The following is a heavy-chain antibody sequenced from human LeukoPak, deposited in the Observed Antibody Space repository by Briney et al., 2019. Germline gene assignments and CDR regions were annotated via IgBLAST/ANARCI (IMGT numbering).Heavy chain of an antibody. Sequence: GGSLRLSCAASGFTFANFAMTWVRQAPGKGLEWVSSISSGGSSTYYADSVKGRFTISRDNSKNTLYLQMNSLRAEDTAVYYCAKAVGATKYYFDYWGQGTLVTVSS. CDR1: GFTFANFA. D-gene: IGHD1-26*01. CDR3: AKAVGATKYYFDY. J-gene: IGHJ4*02. CDR2: ISSGGSST. V-gene: IGHV3-23*01.